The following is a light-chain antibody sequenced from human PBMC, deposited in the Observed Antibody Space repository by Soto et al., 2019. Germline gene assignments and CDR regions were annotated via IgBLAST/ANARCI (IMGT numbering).Light chain of an antibody. CDR1: NSNIASNT. Sequence: QSVLTQPPSASETPGQTVSISCSGSNSNIASNTVNWYQHLPGTAPKLLIYYNNQRPSGVPDRFSGSKSGTSASLAISGLQSEDESDYYCAAWDDTIKRYVSGSGTKVTVL. J-gene: IGLJ1*01. CDR3: AAWDDTIKRYV. CDR2: YNN. V-gene: IGLV1-44*01.